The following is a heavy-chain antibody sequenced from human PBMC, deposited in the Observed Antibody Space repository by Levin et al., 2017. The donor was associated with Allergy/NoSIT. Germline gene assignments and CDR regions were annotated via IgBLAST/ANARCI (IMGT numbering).Heavy chain of an antibody. Sequence: PSETLSLTCTVSGGSISSYYWSWIRQPPGKGLEWIGYIYYSGSTNYNPSLKSRVTISVDTSKNQFSLKLSSVTAADTAVYYCARLITMVRGVRYFDYWGQGTLVTVSS. V-gene: IGHV4-59*08. J-gene: IGHJ4*02. CDR2: IYYSGST. D-gene: IGHD3-10*01. CDR3: ARLITMVRGVRYFDY. CDR1: GGSISSYY.